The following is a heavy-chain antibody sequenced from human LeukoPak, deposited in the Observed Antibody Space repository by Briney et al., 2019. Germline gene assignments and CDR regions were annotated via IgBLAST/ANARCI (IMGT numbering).Heavy chain of an antibody. CDR2: INHSGST. CDR3: ARDRGSQPFIDY. J-gene: IGHJ4*02. V-gene: IGHV4-34*01. CDR1: GGSFNGYY. D-gene: IGHD1-26*01. Sequence: SETLSLTCAVYGGSFNGYYWSWIRQPPGKGLEWIGEINHSGSTNYNPSLKSRVTISVDTSKNQFSLKLSSVTAADTAVYYCARDRGSQPFIDYWGQGTLVTVSS.